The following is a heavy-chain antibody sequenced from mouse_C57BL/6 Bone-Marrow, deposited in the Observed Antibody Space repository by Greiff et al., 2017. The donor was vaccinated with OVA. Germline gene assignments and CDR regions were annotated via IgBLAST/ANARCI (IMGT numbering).Heavy chain of an antibody. CDR1: GFTFSSYG. Sequence: EVQLVESGGDLVKPGGSLKLSCAASGFTFSSYGMSWVRQTPDKRLEWVATISSGGSYTYYPDSVKGRFTISRDNGKNTLYLQMSSLKSEDTAMYYCARGSHWGQGTTLTVSS. V-gene: IGHV5-6*01. CDR2: ISSGGSYT. D-gene: IGHD1-1*01. J-gene: IGHJ2*01. CDR3: ARGSH.